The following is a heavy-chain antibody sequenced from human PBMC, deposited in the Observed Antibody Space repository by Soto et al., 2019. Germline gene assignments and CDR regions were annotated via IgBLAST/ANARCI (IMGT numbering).Heavy chain of an antibody. V-gene: IGHV3-30-3*01. J-gene: IGHJ4*02. CDR1: GFTFSSYA. CDR3: ARDMGNYYDSSGSLDY. D-gene: IGHD3-22*01. CDR2: ISYDGSNK. Sequence: QVQLVESGGGVVQPGRSLRLSCAASGFTFSSYAMHWVRQAPGKGLEWVAVISYDGSNKYYADSVKGRFTISRDNSKNPRYLHMNSLRAEDTAVYYCARDMGNYYDSSGSLDYWGQGTLVTVSS.